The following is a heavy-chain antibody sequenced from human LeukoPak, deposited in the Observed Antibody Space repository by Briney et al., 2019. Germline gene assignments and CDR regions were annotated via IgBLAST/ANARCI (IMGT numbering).Heavy chain of an antibody. D-gene: IGHD5-12*01. J-gene: IGHJ4*02. CDR3: ARRDGFGYSGYASFDY. V-gene: IGHV1-69*13. CDR1: GGTFSSYA. Sequence: GASVKVSCKASGGTFSSYAISWVRQAPGQGLEWMGGIIPIFGTANYAQKFQGRVTITADESTSTAYMELSGLRSEDTAVYYCARRDGFGYSGYASFDYWGQGTLVTVSS. CDR2: IIPIFGTA.